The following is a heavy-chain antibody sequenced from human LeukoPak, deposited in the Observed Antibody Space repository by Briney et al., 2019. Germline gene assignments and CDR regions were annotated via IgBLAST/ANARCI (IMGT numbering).Heavy chain of an antibody. D-gene: IGHD6-6*01. CDR2: IYYTGST. CDR3: ARHRAYSSSSPFDY. J-gene: IGHJ4*02. Sequence: SETLSLTCSVSGGSISSLYWSWIRQPPGKGLEWIGYIYYTGSTNYNPSLKSRVTMFVDMSKNQFSLRLSSVTAADTAVYYCARHRAYSSSSPFDYWAQGTLVTVSS. CDR1: GGSISSLY. V-gene: IGHV4-59*08.